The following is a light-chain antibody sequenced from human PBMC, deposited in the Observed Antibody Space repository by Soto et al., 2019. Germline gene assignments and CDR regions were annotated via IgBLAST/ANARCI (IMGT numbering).Light chain of an antibody. CDR1: SSDVGGYNY. CDR3: SSHTSSSTLI. J-gene: IGLJ2*01. CDR2: DVS. Sequence: QSALTQPASVSGSPGQSITISCTGTSSDVGGYNYVSWYQQHPGKAPKLMIHDVSNRPSGVSSHFSGSKSGNTASLTISGLQAEDEADYYCSSHTSSSTLIFGGGTKVTVL. V-gene: IGLV2-14*03.